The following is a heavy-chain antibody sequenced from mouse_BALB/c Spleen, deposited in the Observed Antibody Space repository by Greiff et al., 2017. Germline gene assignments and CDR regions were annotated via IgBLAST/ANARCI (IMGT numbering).Heavy chain of an antibody. CDR2: IYPGGGYT. J-gene: IGHJ4*01. CDR3: ARLGGYYVSCAVDY. V-gene: IGHV1-63*01. CDR1: GYTFTNYW. D-gene: IGHD2-3*01. Sequence: QVQLKESGAELVRPGTSVKISCKASGYTFTNYWLGWVKQRPGHGLEWIGDIYPGGGYTNYNEKFKGKATLTSDKSSSTAYMELSSLTSEDSAVYDGARLGGYYVSCAVDYWGQGTAVTVSS.